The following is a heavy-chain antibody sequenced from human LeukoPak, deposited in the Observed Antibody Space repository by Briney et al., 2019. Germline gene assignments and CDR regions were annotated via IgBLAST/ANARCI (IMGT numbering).Heavy chain of an antibody. CDR3: ARAARGDGDYPIGYYYYGMDV. CDR2: ISAYNGNT. J-gene: IGHJ6*02. Sequence: ASVKVSCKASGYTFTSYGISWVRQAPGQGLEWMGWISAYNGNTNYAQNLQGRVTMTTDTSTSTAYMELRSLRSDDTAVYYCARAARGDGDYPIGYYYYGMDVWGQGTTVTVSS. CDR1: GYTFTSYG. D-gene: IGHD4-17*01. V-gene: IGHV1-18*01.